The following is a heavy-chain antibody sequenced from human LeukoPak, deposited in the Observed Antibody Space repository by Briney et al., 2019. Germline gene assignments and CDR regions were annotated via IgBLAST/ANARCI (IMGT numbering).Heavy chain of an antibody. V-gene: IGHV3-23*01. Sequence: GGSLRLPCAASGFTFSSYAMSWVRQAPGKGLEWVSAISGSGGSTYYADSVKGRFPISRDNSKNTLYLQMNSLRAEDTAVYYCAKANRGYSSSWYDYWGQGTLVTVSS. CDR2: ISGSGGST. CDR3: AKANRGYSSSWYDY. CDR1: GFTFSSYA. D-gene: IGHD6-13*01. J-gene: IGHJ4*02.